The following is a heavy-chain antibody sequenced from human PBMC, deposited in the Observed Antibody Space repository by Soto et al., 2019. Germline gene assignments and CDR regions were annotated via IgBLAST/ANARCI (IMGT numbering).Heavy chain of an antibody. D-gene: IGHD3-22*01. V-gene: IGHV3-23*01. CDR1: GFTLSSYV. CDR3: AKSRISGYTTQYGMDV. CDR2: ISGSGDRT. J-gene: IGHJ6*02. Sequence: GGSLRLSCAAAGFTLSSYVMNWVRQAPGKGLEWVSTISGSGDRTYYADSVKGRFTISRDNSKNTLYLQMNSLRAEDTAVYYCAKSRISGYTTQYGMDVWGQGNTVTVSS.